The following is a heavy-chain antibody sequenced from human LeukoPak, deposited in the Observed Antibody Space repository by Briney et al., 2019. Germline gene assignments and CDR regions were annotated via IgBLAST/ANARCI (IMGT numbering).Heavy chain of an antibody. V-gene: IGHV1-18*01. D-gene: IGHD3-22*01. J-gene: IGHJ3*02. CDR1: GYTFTTYG. Sequence: ASVKVSCKASGYTFTTYGISWMRQAPGQGLEWMGWISAYNGNTNYAQKLQGRVTMTTDTSTSTAYMELRSLRSDDTAVYYCARDPAGYYYDSSGSRGAFDIWGQGTMVTVSS. CDR3: ARDPAGYYYDSSGSRGAFDI. CDR2: ISAYNGNT.